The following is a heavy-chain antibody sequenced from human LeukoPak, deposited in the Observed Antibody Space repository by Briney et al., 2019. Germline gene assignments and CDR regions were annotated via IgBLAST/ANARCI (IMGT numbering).Heavy chain of an antibody. CDR1: GFTFSSYA. D-gene: IGHD1-26*01. Sequence: GGSLKLSCAASGFTFSSYAMSWVRQAPGKGLEWVSTISGSGGSTYYADSVKGRFTISRDNSKNTLYLQMNSLRAEDTAVYYCAKRGEPGLYYGMDVWDQGTTVTVSS. CDR3: AKRGEPGLYYGMDV. V-gene: IGHV3-23*01. J-gene: IGHJ6*02. CDR2: ISGSGGST.